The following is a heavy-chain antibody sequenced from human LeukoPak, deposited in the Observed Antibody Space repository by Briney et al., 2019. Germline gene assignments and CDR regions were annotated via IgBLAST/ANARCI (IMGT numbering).Heavy chain of an antibody. D-gene: IGHD3-10*01. V-gene: IGHV3-30*04. CDR2: ISYDGSNK. J-gene: IGHJ3*02. CDR1: GFTFSSYA. Sequence: GGSLRLSCAASGFTFSSYAMHWVRQAPGKGLEWVAVISYDGSNKYYADSVKGRFTISRDNSKNTLYLQMNSLRAEDTAVYYCARGPVVRGVILDAFDIWGQGTMVTVSS. CDR3: ARGPVVRGVILDAFDI.